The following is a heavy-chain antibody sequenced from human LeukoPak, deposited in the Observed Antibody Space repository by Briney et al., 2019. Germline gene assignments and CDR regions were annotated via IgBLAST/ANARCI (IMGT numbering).Heavy chain of an antibody. CDR3: AASSWYENWFDP. V-gene: IGHV4-4*07. Sequence: SETLSLTCTVSGGSIGSYYWSWIRQPAGKGLEWIGRIYTSGSTNYNPSLKSRVTMSVDTSKNQFSLKLSSVTAADTAVYYCAASSWYENWFDPWGQGTLVTVSS. CDR2: IYTSGST. J-gene: IGHJ5*02. D-gene: IGHD6-13*01. CDR1: GGSIGSYY.